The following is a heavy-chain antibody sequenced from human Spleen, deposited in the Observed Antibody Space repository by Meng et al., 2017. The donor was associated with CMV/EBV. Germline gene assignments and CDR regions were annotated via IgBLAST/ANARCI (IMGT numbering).Heavy chain of an antibody. CDR3: ARRAYCGGVCYAGDDAFDL. J-gene: IGHJ3*01. CDR2: MNTNSDNR. CDR1: GYSFTSYD. D-gene: IGHD2-21*02. Sequence: ASVKVSCKASGYSFTSYDINWVRQATGQGLEWMGWMNTNSDNRGYALKFQGRVTMTRDTSIDTAYMELRSLRFDDTAVYFCARRAYCGGVCYAGDDAFDLWGQGTMVTVSS. V-gene: IGHV1-8*01.